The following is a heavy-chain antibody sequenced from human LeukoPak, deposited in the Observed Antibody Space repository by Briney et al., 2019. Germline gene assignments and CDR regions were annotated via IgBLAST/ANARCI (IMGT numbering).Heavy chain of an antibody. D-gene: IGHD5-18*01. CDR3: AKDARGYVNYYYYYMDV. J-gene: IGHJ6*03. CDR1: GYTLTAYY. Sequence: ASVKVSCKASGYTLTAYYMHWVRQAPGQGLEWMGGIDPNSGGTNYAQKFQGRVTMTRDTSISTAYMELSRLRSDDTAVYYCAKDARGYVNYYYYYMDVWGKGTTVTISS. V-gene: IGHV1-2*02. CDR2: IDPNSGGT.